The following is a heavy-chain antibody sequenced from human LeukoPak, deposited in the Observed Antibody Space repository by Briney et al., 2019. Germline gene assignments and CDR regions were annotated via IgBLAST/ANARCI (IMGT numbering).Heavy chain of an antibody. D-gene: IGHD2-2*01. Sequence: GGSLRLSCAASGFTFSSYWMSWVRQAPGKGREWVANIKQDGSEKYYVDSVKGRFTISRDNAKNTLYLEMNSLRAEDTAVYYCARDRYCTTTRCSDYWGQGTLVTVSS. CDR1: GFTFSSYW. J-gene: IGHJ4*02. CDR3: ARDRYCTTTRCSDY. V-gene: IGHV3-7*01. CDR2: IKQDGSEK.